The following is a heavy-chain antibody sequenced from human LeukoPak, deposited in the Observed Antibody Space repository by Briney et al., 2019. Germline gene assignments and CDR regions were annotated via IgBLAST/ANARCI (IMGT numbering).Heavy chain of an antibody. D-gene: IGHD6-19*01. Sequence: SQTLSLTCAISGDSVSNNGASWNLIRQSPSRGLEWLGRTYYRTRWYFDYAVSVRSRATINPDTSKNQFSLQLDSATPEDTAVYYCARGGAGWYVSVFDPWGQGTLVTVSS. CDR3: ARGGAGWYVSVFDP. CDR1: GDSVSNNGAS. V-gene: IGHV6-1*01. J-gene: IGHJ5*02. CDR2: TYYRTRWYF.